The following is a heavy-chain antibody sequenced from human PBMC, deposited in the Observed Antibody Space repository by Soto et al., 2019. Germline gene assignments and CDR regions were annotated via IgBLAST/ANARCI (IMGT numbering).Heavy chain of an antibody. J-gene: IGHJ4*02. V-gene: IGHV5-51*01. D-gene: IGHD3-3*01. CDR1: GYNFANYW. Sequence: EVQLVQSGAELKKPGESLRISCQASGYNFANYWIGWVRQKPGKGLESVGIIYPADSDTKYSPSFEGQVTISVDKSRNTVYLQWNSLKASDSAMYYCGRQLENDFWSGYYNWGQGTLVTVSS. CDR2: IYPADSDT. CDR3: GRQLENDFWSGYYN.